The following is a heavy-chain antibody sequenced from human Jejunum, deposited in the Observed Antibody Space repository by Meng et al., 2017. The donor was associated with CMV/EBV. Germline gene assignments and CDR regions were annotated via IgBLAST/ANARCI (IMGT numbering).Heavy chain of an antibody. V-gene: IGHV3-30-3*01. J-gene: IGHJ4*02. CDR2: ISYDGSNK. Sequence: AAPEFTFTTEAMHWARQAPGKGLEWVAVISYDGSNKYYADSVKGRFTISRDNSRTTIYLQMNSLRAEDTAVYYCARGGLGSYYFDYWGQGTLVTVSS. CDR1: EFTFTTEA. CDR3: ARGGLGSYYFDY. D-gene: IGHD1-26*01.